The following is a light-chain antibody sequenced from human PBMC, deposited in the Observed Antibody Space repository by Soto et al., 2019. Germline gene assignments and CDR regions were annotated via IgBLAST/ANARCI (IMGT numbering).Light chain of an antibody. CDR3: AAWDDSLNGYV. CDR1: NSNIGSNT. V-gene: IGLV1-44*01. Sequence: QSVLTQPPSASGTPGQRVTITCSGSNSNIGSNTVNWYQQLPGTAPKLLVCDNDQRPSGVPDRFSGAKSGTSASLAISGLQSDDEADYYCAAWDDSLNGYVFGTGTKVTVL. CDR2: DND. J-gene: IGLJ1*01.